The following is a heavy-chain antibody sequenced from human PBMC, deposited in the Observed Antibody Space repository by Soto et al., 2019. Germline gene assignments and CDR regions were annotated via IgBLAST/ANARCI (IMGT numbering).Heavy chain of an antibody. D-gene: IGHD1-1*01. V-gene: IGHV1-18*01. CDR1: GYTFTSYD. CDR3: ARGRYGDY. J-gene: IGHJ4*02. Sequence: QVHLVQSGAEVKKPGASVKVSCKGSGYTFTSYDITWVRQAPGQGLEWMGWISARNGDTDYAQKLQGRVTVTRDTSTSTAYMELRSLRSDDTAVYYCARGRYGDYWGQGALVTVSS. CDR2: ISARNGDT.